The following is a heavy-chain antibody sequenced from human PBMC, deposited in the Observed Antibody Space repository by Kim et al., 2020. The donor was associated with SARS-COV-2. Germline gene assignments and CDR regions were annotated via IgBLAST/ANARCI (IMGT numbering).Heavy chain of an antibody. V-gene: IGHV3-23*01. D-gene: IGHD3-10*01. CDR3: AKYASGTCYNV. J-gene: IGHJ4*02. CDR2: T. Sequence: TYYADAERGRFTSSRDNPKNTVYLKMNSQRDEDTAVYYCAKYASGTCYNVWGQGTLVTVSS.